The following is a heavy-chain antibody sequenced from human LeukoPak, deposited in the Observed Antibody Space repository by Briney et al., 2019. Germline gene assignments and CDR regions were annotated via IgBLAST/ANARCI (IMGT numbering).Heavy chain of an antibody. CDR3: ARGTATTGGYFQH. J-gene: IGHJ1*01. D-gene: IGHD1-1*01. V-gene: IGHV3-48*02. Sequence: GGSVRLFCVASGFTFSTYIMNWVRQAPGKGLEWVSYISSDSTTMNYADSVRGRFIISRDNAKSSLFLQMNSLRDEDTAVYYCARGTATTGGYFQHCGPGTLVTVSS. CDR1: GFTFSTYI. CDR2: ISSDSTTM.